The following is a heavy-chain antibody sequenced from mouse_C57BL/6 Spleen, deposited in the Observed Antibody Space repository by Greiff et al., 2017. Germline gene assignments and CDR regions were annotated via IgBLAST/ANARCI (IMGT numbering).Heavy chain of an antibody. V-gene: IGHV1-69*01. CDR3: ARGGNYWYFDV. Sequence: QVQLQQPGAELVMPGASVKLSCKASGYTFTSYWMHWVKQRPGQGLAWIGEIDPSDSYTNYHQKFQGKSTLTVDKSSSTAYMQLRRLTSEDSAVYYCARGGNYWYFDVWGTGTTGTVSS. CDR2: IDPSDSYT. D-gene: IGHD2-1*01. CDR1: GYTFTSYW. J-gene: IGHJ1*03.